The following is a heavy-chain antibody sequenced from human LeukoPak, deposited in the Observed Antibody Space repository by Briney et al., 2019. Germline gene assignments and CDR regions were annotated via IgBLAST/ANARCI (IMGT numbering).Heavy chain of an antibody. D-gene: IGHD3-22*01. J-gene: IGHJ5*02. Sequence: PSETLSLTCTVSGGSVNSGSYYWSWIRQPPGKGLEWIGYIYYTGTTNCNPSLKSRVTISLDTSRNQFSLKLSSVTAADTAVYYCARAAWYYDSSGYYGPWGQGTLVTVSS. V-gene: IGHV4-61*01. CDR1: GGSVNSGSYY. CDR2: IYYTGTT. CDR3: ARAAWYYDSSGYYGP.